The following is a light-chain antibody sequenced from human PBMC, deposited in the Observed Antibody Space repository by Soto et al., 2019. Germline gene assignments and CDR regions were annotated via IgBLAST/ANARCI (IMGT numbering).Light chain of an antibody. Sequence: SYELTQPPSVSVAPGQTARITCGGNNIGSKSVHWYQQKPGQAPVLVVYDDSDRPSGIPERFSGSNSGNTATLTIRRVEAGDEADYYCQVWDSSSGVVFGGGTKLTVL. CDR3: QVWDSSSGVV. V-gene: IGLV3-21*02. CDR1: NIGSKS. CDR2: DDS. J-gene: IGLJ2*01.